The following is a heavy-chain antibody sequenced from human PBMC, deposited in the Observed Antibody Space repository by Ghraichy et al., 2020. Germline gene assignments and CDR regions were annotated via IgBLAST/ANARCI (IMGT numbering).Heavy chain of an antibody. CDR2: INPHSDAT. CDR3: AGDKGYSAHCQPPINAFGI. J-gene: IGHJ3*02. Sequence: ASVKVSCKTSGYSFTGYYLHWVRQAPGQGLEWMGLINPHSDATNYAPQFQGRVTLSRDNSIATAYMELSSLRPDDTAIYYCAGDKGYSAHCQPPINAFGIGGQGTKVSVSS. D-gene: IGHD5-12*01. CDR1: GYSFTGYY. V-gene: IGHV1-2*02.